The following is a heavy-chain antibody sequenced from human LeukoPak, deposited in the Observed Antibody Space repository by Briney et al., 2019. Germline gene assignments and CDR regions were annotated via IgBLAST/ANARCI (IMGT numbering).Heavy chain of an antibody. CDR2: ISYDGSNK. V-gene: IGHV3-30-3*01. CDR3: ARVTVTTYFDY. J-gene: IGHJ4*02. D-gene: IGHD4-17*01. CDR1: GFTFSSYA. Sequence: GSLRLSCAASGFTFSSYAMHWVRQAPGKGLEWVAVISYDGSNKYHADSVKGRFTISRDNSKNTLYLQMNSLRAEDTAVYYCARVTVTTYFDYWGQGTLVTVSS.